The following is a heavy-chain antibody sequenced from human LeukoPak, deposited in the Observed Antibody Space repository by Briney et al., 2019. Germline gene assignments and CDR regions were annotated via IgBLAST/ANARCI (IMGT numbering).Heavy chain of an antibody. J-gene: IGHJ4*02. CDR3: ASSGGYLDY. Sequence: TGGSLRLSCAASGFTLSSSEMNWVRQAPGKGLEWVSYISRSGSTIFYADSVKGRFTISRDNAKNSVSLQMNSLRAEDTAVYYCASSGGYLDYWGQGTLVTVSS. D-gene: IGHD3-22*01. CDR2: ISRSGSTI. CDR1: GFTLSSSE. V-gene: IGHV3-48*03.